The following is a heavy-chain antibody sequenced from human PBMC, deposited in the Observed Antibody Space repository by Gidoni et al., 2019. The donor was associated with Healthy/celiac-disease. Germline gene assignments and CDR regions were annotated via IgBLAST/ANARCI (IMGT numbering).Heavy chain of an antibody. Sequence: EVQLVESGGGLVQPGGSLRLSCAAPGFTFSSYWMSWVRQAPGKGLEWVANIKQDGSEKYYVDSVKGRFTISRDNAKNSLYLQMNSLRAEDTAVYYCARVSIAAAGTLVDYWGQGTLVTVSS. CDR3: ARVSIAAAGTLVDY. D-gene: IGHD6-13*01. CDR1: GFTFSSYW. J-gene: IGHJ4*02. CDR2: IKQDGSEK. V-gene: IGHV3-7*01.